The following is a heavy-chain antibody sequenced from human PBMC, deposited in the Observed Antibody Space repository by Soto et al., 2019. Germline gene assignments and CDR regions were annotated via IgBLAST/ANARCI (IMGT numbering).Heavy chain of an antibody. D-gene: IGHD6-13*01. Sequence: SETLSLTCTVSGGSVSSGSYYWSWIRQPPGKGLEWIGYIYYSGSTNYNPSLKSRVTISVDTSKNQFSLKLSSVTAADTAVYYCARKKRHFSLIAAAGIFDADYWGQGTLVTVSS. CDR2: IYYSGST. CDR1: GGSVSSGSYY. CDR3: ARKKRHFSLIAAAGIFDADY. V-gene: IGHV4-61*01. J-gene: IGHJ4*02.